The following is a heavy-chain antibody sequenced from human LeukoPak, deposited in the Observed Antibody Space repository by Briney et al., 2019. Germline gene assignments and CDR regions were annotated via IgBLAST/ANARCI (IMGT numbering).Heavy chain of an antibody. CDR3: AREVCSSTSCPIDY. D-gene: IGHD2-2*01. V-gene: IGHV3-74*01. J-gene: IGHJ4*02. Sequence: GGALRLSRGASGVPLWRYWMHRVRQAPGEGGGGVSRINSDGSSTSYADSVKGRFTISRDNAKNTLYLQMNSLRAEDTAVYYCAREVCSSTSCPIDYWGQGTLVTVSS. CDR1: GVPLWRYW. CDR2: INSDGSST.